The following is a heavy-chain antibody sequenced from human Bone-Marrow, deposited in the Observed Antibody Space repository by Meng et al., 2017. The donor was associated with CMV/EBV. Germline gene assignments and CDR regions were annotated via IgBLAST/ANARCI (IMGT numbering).Heavy chain of an antibody. D-gene: IGHD3-9*01. Sequence: ASVKVSCKGYGYEFYSYGVYWVRQAPGQGLEWMGWISPIGVDTKIAAKLQGRLSMTTDTTTRAAYMELTGLTSDDTGMYFCARGRGDSRRGDSHLDMWGQGTQVTVSS. CDR1: GYEFYSYG. CDR3: ARGRGDSRRGDSHLDM. CDR2: ISPIGVDT. J-gene: IGHJ4*02. V-gene: IGHV1-18*01.